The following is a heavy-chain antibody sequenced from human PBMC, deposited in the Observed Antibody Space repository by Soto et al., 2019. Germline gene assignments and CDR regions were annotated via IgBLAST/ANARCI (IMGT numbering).Heavy chain of an antibody. CDR2: TYYRSKWYN. CDR1: GDSVSSNSAA. CDR3: AREGQLWLPPALVEHAFDI. J-gene: IGHJ3*02. D-gene: IGHD5-18*01. V-gene: IGHV6-1*01. Sequence: SQTLSLTCAISGDSVSSNSAAWNWIRQSPSRGLEWLGRTYYRSKWYNDYAVSVKSRITINPDTSKNQFSLQLNSVTPEDTAVYYCAREGQLWLPPALVEHAFDIWGQGTMVTVS.